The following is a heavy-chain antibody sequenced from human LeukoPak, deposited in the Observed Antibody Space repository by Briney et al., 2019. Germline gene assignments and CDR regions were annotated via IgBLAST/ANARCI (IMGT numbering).Heavy chain of an antibody. CDR2: ISYDGSNK. CDR1: GFTFSSYG. J-gene: IGHJ4*02. Sequence: GGSLRLSCAASGFTFSSYGMHWVRQAPGKGLEWVAVISYDGSNKYYADSVKGRFTISRDNSKNTLYLQMNSLRAGDTAVYYCAKEGATDYWGQGTLVTVSS. CDR3: AKEGATDY. D-gene: IGHD1-26*01. V-gene: IGHV3-30*18.